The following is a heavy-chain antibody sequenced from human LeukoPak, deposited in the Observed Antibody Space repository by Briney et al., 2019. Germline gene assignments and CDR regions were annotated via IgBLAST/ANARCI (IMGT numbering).Heavy chain of an antibody. D-gene: IGHD1-26*01. CDR2: INQDGSEK. V-gene: IGHV3-7*01. CDR1: GFTFSNYW. J-gene: IGHJ4*02. Sequence: SGGSLRPSCAASGFTFSNYWMSWVRQTPGKGLEWVANINQDGSEKYYVDSVKGRFTISRDNAKNSLYLQMNSLRAEDTAVYYCARDQINSSGNKPPFDYWGRGTLVTVSS. CDR3: ARDQINSSGNKPPFDY.